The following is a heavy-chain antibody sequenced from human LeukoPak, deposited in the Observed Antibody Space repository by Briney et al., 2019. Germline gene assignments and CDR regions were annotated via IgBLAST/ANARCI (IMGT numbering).Heavy chain of an antibody. CDR1: GFTFSSYA. CDR3: CIATSGRVY. V-gene: IGHV3-23*01. J-gene: IGHJ4*02. D-gene: IGHD6-13*01. Sequence: PGGSLGLSCAASGFTFSSYAMSWVRQAPGKGLEWVSAISGSGGSTYYADSVKGRFTISRDNSKNTLYLQMNSLRAEDTAVYYSCIATSGRVYWGQGTLVTVSS. CDR2: ISGSGGST.